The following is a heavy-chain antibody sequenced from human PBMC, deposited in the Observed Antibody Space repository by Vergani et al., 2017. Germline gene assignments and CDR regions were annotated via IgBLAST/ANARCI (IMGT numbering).Heavy chain of an antibody. CDR1: GSSISSGSYY. V-gene: IGHV4-61*02. CDR2: IYTSGST. D-gene: IGHD6-6*01. Sequence: QVQLQESGPGLVKPSQTLSLTCTVSGSSISSGSYYWSWIRQPAGKGLEWIGRIYTSGSTNYNPSLKSRVTMSVDTSKNQFSLKLSSVTAADTAVYYCARAGRGIAARPFDPWGQGILVTVSS. J-gene: IGHJ5*02. CDR3: ARAGRGIAARPFDP.